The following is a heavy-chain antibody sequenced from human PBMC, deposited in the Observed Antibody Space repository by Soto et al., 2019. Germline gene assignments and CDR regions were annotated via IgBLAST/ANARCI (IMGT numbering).Heavy chain of an antibody. Sequence: QVQLVQSGAEVKKPGSSVKVSCKASGGTFSSYAISWVRQAPGQGLEWMGGIIPIFGTANYAQKFQGRVTITADESTSXXYMELSSLRSEDTAVYYCARSDGIAAATAYNWFDPWGQGTLVTVSS. CDR1: GGTFSSYA. CDR2: IIPIFGTA. V-gene: IGHV1-69*12. CDR3: ARSDGIAAATAYNWFDP. J-gene: IGHJ5*02. D-gene: IGHD6-13*01.